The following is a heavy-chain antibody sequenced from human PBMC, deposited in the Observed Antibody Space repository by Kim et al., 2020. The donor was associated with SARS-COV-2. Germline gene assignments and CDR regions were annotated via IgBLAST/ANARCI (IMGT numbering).Heavy chain of an antibody. D-gene: IGHD3-10*01. CDR3: AITTYYYGSGSGYFEH. V-gene: IGHV3-53*04. Sequence: DPVKGRFPISRHTSNNTLYLQMNSLRPEDTAVYYCAITTYYYGSGSGYFEHWGQGALVTVSS. J-gene: IGHJ4*02.